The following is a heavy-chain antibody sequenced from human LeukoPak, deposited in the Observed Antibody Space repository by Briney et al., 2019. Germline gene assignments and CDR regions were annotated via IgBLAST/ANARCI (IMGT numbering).Heavy chain of an antibody. J-gene: IGHJ6*02. D-gene: IGHD6-13*01. CDR2: IYSGGST. V-gene: IGHV3-53*01. CDR1: GFTVSSNY. CDR3: AREGGSSWPLDYYYGMDV. Sequence: GGSLRLSCAASGFTVSSNYMSWVRQAPGKGLEWVSVIYSGGSTYYADSVKGRFTISRDNSKNTLYLQMNSLRAEDTAVYYCAREGGSSWPLDYYYGMDVWGQGTTVTVSS.